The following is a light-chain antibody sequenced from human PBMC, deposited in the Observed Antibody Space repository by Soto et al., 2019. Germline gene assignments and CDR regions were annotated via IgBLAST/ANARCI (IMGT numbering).Light chain of an antibody. V-gene: IGKV3-20*01. J-gene: IGKJ1*01. Sequence: EIVLTQSPGSLSLSPGERATLSCRASQSVDSSFFAWYQQKSGQAPRLLIYGASNRATGIPDRFSGSGSGTDFTLTISRLEPGDFAVYYCQQDVSSVTFGQGTKVEIK. CDR1: QSVDSSF. CDR3: QQDVSSVT. CDR2: GAS.